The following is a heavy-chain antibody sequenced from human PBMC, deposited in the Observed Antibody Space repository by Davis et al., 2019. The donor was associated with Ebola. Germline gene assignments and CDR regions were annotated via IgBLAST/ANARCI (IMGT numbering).Heavy chain of an antibody. CDR3: ARDRGMITFGGVHQY. D-gene: IGHD3-16*01. Sequence: ASVKVSCKASGYTFTSYYMHWVRQAPGQGLEWMGIINPSGGSTSYAQKFQGRVTMTRDTSTSTVYMELSSLRSEDTAVYYCARDRGMITFGGVHQYWGQGTLVTVSS. CDR1: GYTFTSYY. J-gene: IGHJ4*02. V-gene: IGHV1-46*01. CDR2: INPSGGST.